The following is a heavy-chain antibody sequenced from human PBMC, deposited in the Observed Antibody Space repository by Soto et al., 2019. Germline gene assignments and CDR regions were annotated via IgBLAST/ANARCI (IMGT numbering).Heavy chain of an antibody. CDR1: GGSISSGGYY. Sequence: SETLSLTCTVSGGSISSGGYYWSWIRQHPGKGLEWIGYIYYSGSTYYNPSLKSRVTISVDTSKNQFSLKLSSVTAADTAVYYCARGSPDFWSGYGYYYYGMDVWGQGTTVTVSS. D-gene: IGHD3-3*01. J-gene: IGHJ6*02. V-gene: IGHV4-31*03. CDR2: IYYSGST. CDR3: ARGSPDFWSGYGYYYYGMDV.